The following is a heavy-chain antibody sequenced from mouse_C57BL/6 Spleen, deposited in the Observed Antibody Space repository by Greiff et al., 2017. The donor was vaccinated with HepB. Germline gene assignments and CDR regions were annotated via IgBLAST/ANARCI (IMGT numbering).Heavy chain of an antibody. Sequence: QVHVKQSGPELVKPGASVKISCKASGYTFTDYYINWVKQRPGQGLEWIGWIFPGSGSTYYNEKFKGKATLTVDKSSSTAYMLLSSLTSEDSAVYFCARERGNYEGAMDYWGQGTSVTVSS. J-gene: IGHJ4*01. CDR2: IFPGSGST. CDR3: ARERGNYEGAMDY. V-gene: IGHV1-75*01. CDR1: GYTFTDYY. D-gene: IGHD2-4*01.